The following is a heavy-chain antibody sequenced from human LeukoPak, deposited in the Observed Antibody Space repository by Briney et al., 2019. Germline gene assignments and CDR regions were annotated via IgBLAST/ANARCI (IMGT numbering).Heavy chain of an antibody. J-gene: IGHJ4*02. D-gene: IGHD7-27*01. CDR2: VSQDGSET. V-gene: IGHV3-7*01. CDR1: GFTFNSFF. Sequence: GGSLRLSCAASGFTFNSFFLNWVRLTPGRELEWVACVSQDGSETFYMDSVRGRFTISRDNTKNSLYLQMNSLRAEDTAVYFCVRDLGHSRHYFEYWGQGALVTVSS. CDR3: VRDLGHSRHYFEY.